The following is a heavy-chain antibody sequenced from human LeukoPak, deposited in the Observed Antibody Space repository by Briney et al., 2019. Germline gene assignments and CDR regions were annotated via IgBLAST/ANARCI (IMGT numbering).Heavy chain of an antibody. CDR2: MNPNSGNT. D-gene: IGHD3-3*01. CDR3: ARRSTIFGVALGY. CDR1: GYTFTSYD. J-gene: IGHJ4*02. Sequence: ASVKVSCKASGYTFTSYDINWVRQATGQGLEWMGWMNPNSGNTGYAQKFQGRVTMTRNTSISTAYMELSSLRSEDTAVYYCARRSTIFGVALGYWGQGTLVTVSS. V-gene: IGHV1-8*01.